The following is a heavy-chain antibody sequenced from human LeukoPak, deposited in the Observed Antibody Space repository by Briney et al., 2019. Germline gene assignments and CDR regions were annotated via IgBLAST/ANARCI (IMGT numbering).Heavy chain of an antibody. V-gene: IGHV1-24*01. J-gene: IGHJ5*02. Sequence: ASVKVSCKVSGYTLTELSMHWVRQAPGKGLEWMGGFDPEDGETIYAQKFQGRVTMTEDTSTDTAYMELSSLRSEDTAVYYCATVPPYYYGSGSYHWFDPWGQGTLVTVSS. CDR3: ATVPPYYYGSGSYHWFDP. D-gene: IGHD3-10*01. CDR1: GYTLTELS. CDR2: FDPEDGET.